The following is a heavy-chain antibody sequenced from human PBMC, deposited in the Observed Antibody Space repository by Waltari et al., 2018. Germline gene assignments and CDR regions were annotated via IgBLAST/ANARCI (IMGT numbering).Heavy chain of an antibody. J-gene: IGHJ4*02. CDR3: AGGTPLRFFVH. Sequence: QVQLVPSGAEVKPPGSSVKVSCTAAGGRLPPFGLSWVRQAPGQGLEWMGGIIPTFQKVAYAQEFQGRVSITADDYTGTAYMELTSLRFEDTAVYYCAGGTPLRFFVHWGQGTRVTVSP. CDR2: IIPTFQKV. V-gene: IGHV1-69*01. CDR1: GGRLPPFG.